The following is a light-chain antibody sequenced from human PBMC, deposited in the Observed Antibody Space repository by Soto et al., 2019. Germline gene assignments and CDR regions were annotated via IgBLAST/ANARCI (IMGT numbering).Light chain of an antibody. Sequence: SALTQPASVSGSPGQSITISCTGTSSDIGTYNSVSWYQHHPGKAPKLLIFEVIDRPSGVSDRFSGSKSGNTASLTISGLQPEDEADYYCCSYTSTYTLVFGGGTKVTVL. CDR1: SSDIGTYNS. V-gene: IGLV2-14*01. CDR3: CSYTSTYTLV. CDR2: EVI. J-gene: IGLJ3*02.